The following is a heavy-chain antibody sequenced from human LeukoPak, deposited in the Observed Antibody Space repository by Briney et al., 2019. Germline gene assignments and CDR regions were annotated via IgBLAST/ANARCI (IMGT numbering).Heavy chain of an antibody. CDR3: ARAYYGSGSYYNRLVEY. CDR1: GFTVSSNY. Sequence: GGSLRLSCAASGFTVSSNYMSWVRQAPGKGLEWVSVIYSGGSTYYADSEKGRFTISRDNSKNTLYLQMNSLRAEDTAVYYCARAYYGSGSYYNRLVEYWSQGTLVTVSS. J-gene: IGHJ4*02. CDR2: IYSGGST. V-gene: IGHV3-66*01. D-gene: IGHD3-10*01.